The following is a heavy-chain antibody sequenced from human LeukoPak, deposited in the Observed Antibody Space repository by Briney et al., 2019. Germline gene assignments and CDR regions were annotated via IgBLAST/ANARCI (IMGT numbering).Heavy chain of an antibody. J-gene: IGHJ3*02. CDR2: IYSTGST. CDR1: GGSISGGHYY. V-gene: IGHV4-61*10. CDR3: ARFPHRYYYDSSGYFDDAFDI. D-gene: IGHD3-22*01. Sequence: SETLSLTCTVSGGSISGGHYYWTWIRQPAGKGLEWIGRIYSTGSTDYNPSLKSRVTISLDTSKNQFSLKLSSVTAADTAVYYCARFPHRYYYDSSGYFDDAFDIWGQGTMVTVSS.